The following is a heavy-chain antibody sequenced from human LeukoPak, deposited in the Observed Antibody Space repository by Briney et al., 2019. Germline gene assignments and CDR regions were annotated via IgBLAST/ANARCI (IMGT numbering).Heavy chain of an antibody. CDR3: ARGGTTVTPKNFDY. D-gene: IGHD4-17*01. CDR2: IKQDGSQK. CDR1: GFTFNTYW. V-gene: IGHV3-7*01. Sequence: GGSLRLSCAASGFTFNTYWMSWVRQAPGKGREWVANIKQDGSQKYYVDSVKGRFTISRDNAKNSLYLQMNNLTAEDAAVYYCARGGTTVTPKNFDYWGQGTLVTVSS. J-gene: IGHJ4*02.